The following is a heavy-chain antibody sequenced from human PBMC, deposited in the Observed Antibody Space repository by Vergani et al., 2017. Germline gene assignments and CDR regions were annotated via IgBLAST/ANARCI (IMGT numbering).Heavy chain of an antibody. CDR1: GFTFSSYG. V-gene: IGHV3-30*18. J-gene: IGHJ6*02. CDR3: AKDRGSSDYYYYGGMDV. D-gene: IGHD1-26*01. CDR2: ISFDGSNK. Sequence: QVQLVESGGGVVQPGRSLRLSCATSGFTFSSYGMHWVRQTPGKGLEWVAVISFDGSNKYYADSVKGRFTISRDNSKNTLYLQMNSLRAEDTALYYCAKDRGSSDYYYYGGMDVWGQGTTVTVSS.